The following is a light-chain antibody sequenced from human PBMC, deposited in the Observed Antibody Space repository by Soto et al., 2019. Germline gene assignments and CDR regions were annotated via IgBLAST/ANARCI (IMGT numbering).Light chain of an antibody. J-gene: IGLJ1*01. CDR1: SSDVGGYNY. Sequence: QSVLTQPRSVSGSPGHSVTIFCTGTSSDVGGYNYVSWYQQHPGKAPKLMIYDVSKRPSGVPDRFSGSKSGNTASLTISGLQAEDEADYYCCSYAGSYTAPYVFGTGTKVTVL. V-gene: IGLV2-11*01. CDR2: DVS. CDR3: CSYAGSYTAPYV.